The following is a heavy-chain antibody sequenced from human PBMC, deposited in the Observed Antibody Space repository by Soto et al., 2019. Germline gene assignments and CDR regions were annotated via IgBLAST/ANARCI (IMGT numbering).Heavy chain of an antibody. Sequence: QVQLVESGGGVVPPGRSLRLSCAASGFTFSSYGMHWVRQAPGKGLEWVAVISYDGSNKYYADSVKGRFTISRDNSKNTRYLQMNSLRAEDTAVYYCAKDDEGTTVTTRGFDYWGQGTLVTVSS. CDR3: AKDDEGTTVTTRGFDY. V-gene: IGHV3-30*18. CDR1: GFTFSSYG. D-gene: IGHD4-17*01. J-gene: IGHJ4*02. CDR2: ISYDGSNK.